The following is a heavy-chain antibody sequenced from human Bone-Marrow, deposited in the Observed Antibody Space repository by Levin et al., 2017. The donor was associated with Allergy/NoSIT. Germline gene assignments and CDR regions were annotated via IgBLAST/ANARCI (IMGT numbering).Heavy chain of an antibody. CDR1: GFSVTTYG. Sequence: GESLKISCAASGFSVTTYGMHWVRQAPGKGLEWVALISFDGRNEDYVDSVKGRFTISRDIPRNTLYLQMNSLRPEDTAVYYCAKDMHFDWGLDPWGQGTLVTVSS. CDR3: AKDMHFDWGLDP. V-gene: IGHV3-30*18. D-gene: IGHD3-9*01. J-gene: IGHJ5*02. CDR2: ISFDGRNE.